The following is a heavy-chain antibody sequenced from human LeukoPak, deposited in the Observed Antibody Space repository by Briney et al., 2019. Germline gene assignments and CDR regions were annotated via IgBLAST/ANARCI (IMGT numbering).Heavy chain of an antibody. D-gene: IGHD3-10*01. CDR2: IKEDGSAK. CDR1: GFTFRSYL. Sequence: GSLRLSWAASGFTFRSYLMNLVRQASGKGLEGVANIKEDGSAKYYVDSVKGRFTISRDNAKNSLYLQMNSLRAEDTAVYYCARDRVTMVRGVIRWFDPWGQGTLVTVSS. CDR3: ARDRVTMVRGVIRWFDP. J-gene: IGHJ5*02. V-gene: IGHV3-7*03.